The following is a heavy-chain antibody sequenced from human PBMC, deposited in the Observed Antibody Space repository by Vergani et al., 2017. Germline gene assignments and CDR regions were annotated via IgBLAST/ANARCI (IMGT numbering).Heavy chain of an antibody. CDR1: GGSISNYY. CDR2: IYYSGST. D-gene: IGHD5-12*01. V-gene: IGHV4-59*01. Sequence: QVQLQESGPGLVKPSETLSLTCTVSGGSISNYYWSWIRQPPGKGLEWIGYIYYSGSTNYNPSLRSRVTISVDTSKNQFSLKLSSVTAADTAVYYCARIRTYDSQGWFDPWGQGTLVTVSS. CDR3: ARIRTYDSQGWFDP. J-gene: IGHJ5*02.